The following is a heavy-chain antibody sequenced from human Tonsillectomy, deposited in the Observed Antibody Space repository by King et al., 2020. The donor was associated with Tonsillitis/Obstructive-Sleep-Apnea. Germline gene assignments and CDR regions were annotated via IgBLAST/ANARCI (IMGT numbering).Heavy chain of an antibody. CDR3: ARAAEMATIPFEY. CDR1: GYTFTTYG. CDR2: ITAYNGNT. V-gene: IGHV1-18*01. J-gene: IGHJ4*02. D-gene: IGHD5-24*01. Sequence: QLVQSGAEVKKPGASVKVSCTASGYTFTTYGISWVRQAPGQGLEWMGWITAYNGNTNYAQNPQGRVTMTTDTSTSTAYMELRSLSSDDTAVYYCARAAEMATIPFEYWGQGTLVTVSS.